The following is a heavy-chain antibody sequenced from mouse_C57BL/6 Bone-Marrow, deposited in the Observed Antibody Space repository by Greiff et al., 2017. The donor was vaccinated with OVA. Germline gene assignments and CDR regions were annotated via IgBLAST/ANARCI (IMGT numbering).Heavy chain of an antibody. CDR2: IYPRDGST. V-gene: IGHV1-85*01. CDR3: ARRGVITTRVWYFDY. Sequence: VQLQESGPELVKPGASVKLSCKASGYTFTSYDINWVKQRPGQGLEWIGWIYPRDGSTKYNEKFKGKATLTVDTSSSTAYMELHSLRSEDSAVYFCARRGVITTRVWYFDYWGQGTTLTVSS. D-gene: IGHD1-1*01. CDR1: GYTFTSYD. J-gene: IGHJ2*01.